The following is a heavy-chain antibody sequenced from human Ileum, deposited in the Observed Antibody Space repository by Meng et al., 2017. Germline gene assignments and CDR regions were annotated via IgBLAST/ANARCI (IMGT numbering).Heavy chain of an antibody. D-gene: IGHD1-1*01. V-gene: IGHV1-8*01. CDR3: ARRTQSTGTALGY. J-gene: IGHJ4*02. Sequence: QVQLVQSGPEVKKPGASVTVSCKASGFIFSSYDINWVRHAPRQGLEWMGWMNPNSGNTGFAQKFQDRITMTRDTSINTAYMELSSLTSEDTAVYYCARRTQSTGTALGYWGQGTLVTVSS. CDR2: MNPNSGNT. CDR1: GFIFSSYD.